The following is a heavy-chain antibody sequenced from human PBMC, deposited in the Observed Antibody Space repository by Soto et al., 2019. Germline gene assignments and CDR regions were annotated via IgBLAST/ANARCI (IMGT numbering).Heavy chain of an antibody. V-gene: IGHV4-4*02. CDR1: GASVSSSHW. CDR2: IYHVGFT. D-gene: IGHD2-2*01. CDR3: ARVRTHTSTSPAAVLYYFDV. Sequence: QVHLQESGPGLVKPSGTLSLTCGVSGASVSSSHWWTWVRQPPGKGLEWIGEIYHVGFTRYNPSLKRGVIMSMKQSRNHLSLQMRSVTAADTAGDYCARVRTHTSTSPAAVLYYFDVWGQGSLVTVSS. J-gene: IGHJ4*02.